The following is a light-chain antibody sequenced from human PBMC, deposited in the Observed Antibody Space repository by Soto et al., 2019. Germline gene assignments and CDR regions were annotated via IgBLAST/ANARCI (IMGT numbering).Light chain of an antibody. CDR3: RSYTSTSRSV. Sequence: QSALTQPPSVSGSPGQSVTISCTGTSSDVGKYDRVSWYQQPPGTAPKLIIYEVTNRPSGVPARFSGSKSGNTASLTISGLQAEDEADYYRRSYTSTSRSVFGAGTKVTV. CDR1: SSDVGKYDR. V-gene: IGLV2-18*02. J-gene: IGLJ1*01. CDR2: EVT.